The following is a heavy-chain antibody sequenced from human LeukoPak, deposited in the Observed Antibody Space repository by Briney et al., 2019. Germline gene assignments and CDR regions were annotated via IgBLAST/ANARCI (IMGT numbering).Heavy chain of an antibody. CDR3: ARWGMVSRSYCGGDCYPGWEYYFVY. D-gene: IGHD2-21*02. CDR1: GYNSTGYY. CDR2: INPNSGGT. V-gene: IGHV1-2*02. J-gene: IGHJ4*02. Sequence: GASVKVSCKASGYNSTGYYMHWVRQAPGQGLEWMGWINPNSGGTNYAQKFQGRVTMTRDTSISTAYMELSRLRSDDTAVYYCARWGMVSRSYCGGDCYPGWEYYFVYWGQGTLVTVSS.